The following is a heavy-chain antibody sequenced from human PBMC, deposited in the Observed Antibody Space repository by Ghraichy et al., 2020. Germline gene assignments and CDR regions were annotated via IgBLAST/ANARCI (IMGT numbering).Heavy chain of an antibody. CDR3: ARQVLSSGWPGYYFDY. Sequence: SETLSLTCTVSGGSISSSSYYWGWIRQPPGKGLEWIGSIYYSGSTYYNPSLKSRVTISVDTSKNQFSLKLSSVTAADTAVYYCARQVLSSGWPGYYFDYWGQGTLVTVSS. CDR1: GGSISSSSYY. CDR2: IYYSGST. D-gene: IGHD6-19*01. V-gene: IGHV4-39*01. J-gene: IGHJ4*02.